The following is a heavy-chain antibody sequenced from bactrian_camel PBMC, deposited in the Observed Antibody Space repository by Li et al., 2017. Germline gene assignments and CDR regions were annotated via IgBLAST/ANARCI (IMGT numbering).Heavy chain of an antibody. Sequence: HVQLVESGGCSVQAGGSLRLSCAASGNTYTSSCMGWFRQAPGQEREFVSIISSSGSTSYADSVKGRFTISRNNAQSTMYLQMNSLKSEDTALYYCARLAWGDWGQGTQVTVS. D-gene: IGHD1*01. CDR2: ISSSGST. V-gene: IGHV3S53*01. CDR1: GNTYTSSC. J-gene: IGHJ4*01. CDR3: ARLAWGD.